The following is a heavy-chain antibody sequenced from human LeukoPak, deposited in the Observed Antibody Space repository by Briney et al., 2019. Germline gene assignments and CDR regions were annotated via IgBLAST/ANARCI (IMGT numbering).Heavy chain of an antibody. V-gene: IGHV3-21*01. Sequence: GGSLRLSCAASGFTLSSYTMNWVRQAPGKGLEWVSSISGSSGYISYADSVKGRFTISRDNAKKSLYLEMTSLTAEDTAVYYCARDRGAYCGGDCYLGFDYWGRGTLSPSPQ. CDR3: ARDRGAYCGGDCYLGFDY. J-gene: IGHJ4*01. CDR2: ISGSSGYI. D-gene: IGHD2-21*02. CDR1: GFTLSSYT.